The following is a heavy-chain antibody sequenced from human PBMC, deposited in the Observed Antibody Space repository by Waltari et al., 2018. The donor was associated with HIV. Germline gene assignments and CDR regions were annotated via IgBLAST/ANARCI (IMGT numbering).Heavy chain of an antibody. CDR2: ITGNGISA. D-gene: IGHD1-26*01. CDR3: ARRETNRSGSFDD. CDR1: GFNFRCYD. J-gene: IGHJ4*02. Sequence: EVQLAESGGGLVQSGGSLRPSCAASGFNFRCYDMSRVRQAPGEGLDWVAAITGNGISAYFADSVKGRFTISTDDSTITLFLQMNSLRVEDTAVYYCARRETNRSGSFDDWGQGTLFTVSS. V-gene: IGHV3-23*04.